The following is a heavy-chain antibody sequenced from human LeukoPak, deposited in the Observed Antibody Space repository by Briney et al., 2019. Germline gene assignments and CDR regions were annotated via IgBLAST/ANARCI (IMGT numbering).Heavy chain of an antibody. V-gene: IGHV3-9*01. D-gene: IGHD3-9*01. J-gene: IGHJ4*01. CDR2: ISWNSGSI. Sequence: GGSLRLSCAASGFTFDDYAMHWVRQAPGKGLEWVSGISWNSGSIGYADSVKGRFTISRDNAKNSLYLQMNSLRAEDTALYYCAKDHCGNTGYLFDYCGHGTLVT. CDR3: AKDHCGNTGYLFDY. CDR1: GFTFDDYA.